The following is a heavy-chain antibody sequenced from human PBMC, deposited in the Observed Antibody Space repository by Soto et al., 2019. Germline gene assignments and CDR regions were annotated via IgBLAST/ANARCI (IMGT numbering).Heavy chain of an antibody. CDR2: IYHSGST. CDR1: GGSISSGAFS. D-gene: IGHD4-4*01. CDR3: ARVRYSDNWHGLIDF. Sequence: SSETLSLTCTVSGGSISSGAFSWSWIRQPPGRGLEWIGYIYHSGSTYYIPSLRSRVAISMDRAKNQFSLHLSSVTAEDTAVYFCARVRYSDNWHGLIDFWGLGTLVTLSS. V-gene: IGHV4-30-2*01. J-gene: IGHJ4*02.